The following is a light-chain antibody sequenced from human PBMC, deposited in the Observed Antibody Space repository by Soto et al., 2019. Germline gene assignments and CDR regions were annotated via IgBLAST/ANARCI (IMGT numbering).Light chain of an antibody. Sequence: IHLTQSPSSLSASVGYRFTITCRASQGISSYLTWYQQKPGKAPKLLIHAASTLHSGVPSKLSGSGSGTVFTLTISSPQPDDFATYYCQQYNNYSTFGQGTRLEIK. V-gene: IGKV1-9*01. J-gene: IGKJ5*01. CDR1: QGISSY. CDR3: QQYNNYST. CDR2: AAS.